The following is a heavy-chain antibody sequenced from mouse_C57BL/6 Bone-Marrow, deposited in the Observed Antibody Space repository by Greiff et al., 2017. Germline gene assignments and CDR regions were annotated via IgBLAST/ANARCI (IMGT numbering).Heavy chain of an antibody. CDR1: GYTFTSYW. CDR2: IYPSDSET. J-gene: IGHJ1*03. D-gene: IGHD3-1*01. CDR3: ARSGERGYFDV. V-gene: IGHV1-61*01. Sequence: QVQLKQPGAELVRPGSSVKLSCKASGYTFTSYWMDWVKQRPGQGLEWIGNIYPSDSETHYNQKFKDKATLTVDKSSSTAYMQLSSLTSEDSAVYYCARSGERGYFDVWGTGTTVTVSS.